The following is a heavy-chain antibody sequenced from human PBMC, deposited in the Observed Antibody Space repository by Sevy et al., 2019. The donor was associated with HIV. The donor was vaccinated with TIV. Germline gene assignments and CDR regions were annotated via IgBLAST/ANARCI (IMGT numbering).Heavy chain of an antibody. V-gene: IGHV4-31*03. Sequence: SETLSLTCTVSGDSISSGYYYWTWIRQHPGKGLEWIGYIYYSGSTYYNPSLQSRLTISIDTFKNQFSLRLTSVTAADTAFYYCAREDSSTYYFDYWGQGTLVTVSS. CDR1: GDSISSGYYY. CDR3: AREDSSTYYFDY. J-gene: IGHJ4*02. D-gene: IGHD5-18*01. CDR2: IYYSGST.